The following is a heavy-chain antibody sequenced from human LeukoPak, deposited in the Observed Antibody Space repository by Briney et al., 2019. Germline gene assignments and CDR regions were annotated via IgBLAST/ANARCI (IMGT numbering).Heavy chain of an antibody. CDR2: SYYSGST. Sequence: SQTLSLTCTVSGVSISSGGYYWSWIRQHPGKGLEWIGYSYYSGSTYYNPSLKNRVTISVDTSKNQFSLKLSPVTAADTAVYYCARYSEEYSYGHSDYWGQGTLVTVSS. D-gene: IGHD5-18*01. V-gene: IGHV4-31*03. J-gene: IGHJ4*02. CDR3: ARYSEEYSYGHSDY. CDR1: GVSISSGGYY.